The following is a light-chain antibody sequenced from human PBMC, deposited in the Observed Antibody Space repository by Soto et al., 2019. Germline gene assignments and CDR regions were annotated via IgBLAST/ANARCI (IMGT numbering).Light chain of an antibody. CDR2: GTS. CDR1: QNSSRS. V-gene: IGKV3-15*01. J-gene: IGKJ1*01. CDR3: HQYNGWPLT. Sequence: EIVMTQSPVTLSVSPGERATLSCSASQNSSRSFAWYQQKPGQGPSLLIYGTSTRAGGVPARFSGGGSGTEFTLTITSLQSEDFAVDYWHQYNGWPLTFGQGTKVEI.